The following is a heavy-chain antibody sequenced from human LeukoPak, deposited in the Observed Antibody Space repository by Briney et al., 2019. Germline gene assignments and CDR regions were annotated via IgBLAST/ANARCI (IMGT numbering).Heavy chain of an antibody. CDR3: ARAETVAGSY. D-gene: IGHD4-11*01. J-gene: IGHJ4*02. CDR2: IYSDGGT. Sequence: PGGSLRLSCAASGFTVSSNYMSWVRQAPGKGPEWVSVIYSDGGTNYADSVKGRFTISRDTSKNTLYLQMNSLRAEDTAVYYCARAETVAGSYWGQGTLVTVSS. CDR1: GFTVSSNY. V-gene: IGHV3-53*01.